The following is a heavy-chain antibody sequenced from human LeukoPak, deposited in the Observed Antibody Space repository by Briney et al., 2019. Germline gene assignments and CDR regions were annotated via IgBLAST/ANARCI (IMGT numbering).Heavy chain of an antibody. D-gene: IGHD4-11*01. Sequence: SETLSLTCAVYGGSFSGYYWSWIRQPPGKGLEWIGEINHSGSTNYNPSLKSRATISVDTSKNQFSLKLSSVTAADTAVYYCARGLQYYYYYMDVWGKGTTVTASS. J-gene: IGHJ6*03. CDR2: INHSGST. CDR1: GGSFSGYY. V-gene: IGHV4-34*01. CDR3: ARGLQYYYYYMDV.